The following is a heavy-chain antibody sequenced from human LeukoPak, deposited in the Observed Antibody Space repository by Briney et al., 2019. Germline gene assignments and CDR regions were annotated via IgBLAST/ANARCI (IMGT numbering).Heavy chain of an antibody. V-gene: IGHV3-7*01. CDR2: IKEDGSAK. CDR3: VRDSPGYGTYDFD. Sequence: PGGSLRLSCEASGFTFSAYAMTWVRQAPGKGLEWVANIKEDGSAKYYVDSVKGRFTISRDNAKNSLYLQMNNLSAEDTAVYYCVRDSPGYGTYDFDWGQGTLVTVSS. J-gene: IGHJ4*02. CDR1: GFTFSAYA. D-gene: IGHD5-12*01.